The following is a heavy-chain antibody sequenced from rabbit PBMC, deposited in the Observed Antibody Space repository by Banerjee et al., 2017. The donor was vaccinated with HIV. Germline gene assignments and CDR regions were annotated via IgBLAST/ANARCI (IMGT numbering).Heavy chain of an antibody. V-gene: IGHV1S45*01. CDR1: GFSFSSVYW. CDR3: VRDAGYAAYGYVDLNL. Sequence: QQQLVESGGGLVKPGASLTLTCTASGFSFSSVYWIYWVRQAPGKGLEWIGTIYAGSTGSTHYASWAKGRFTMYKTSSTTVTLQLTSLTAADTATYFCVRDAGYAAYGYVDLNLWGQGTLVTVS. CDR2: IYAGSTGST. D-gene: IGHD6-1*01. J-gene: IGHJ4*01.